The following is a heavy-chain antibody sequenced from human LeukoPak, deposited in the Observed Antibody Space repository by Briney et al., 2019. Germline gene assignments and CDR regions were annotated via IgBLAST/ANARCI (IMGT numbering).Heavy chain of an antibody. D-gene: IGHD2-2*01. Sequence: GGSLRLSCAASGFIFSNYGMHWVRQAPGKGLEWVAIISFDGSKKHYADSVKGRFTISRDNSKNTLYLQMNSLRVEDTAVYYCARALYYSNYLGYWGQGTLVSVSS. V-gene: IGHV3-30*03. CDR1: GFIFSNYG. CDR2: ISFDGSKK. CDR3: ARALYYSNYLGY. J-gene: IGHJ4*02.